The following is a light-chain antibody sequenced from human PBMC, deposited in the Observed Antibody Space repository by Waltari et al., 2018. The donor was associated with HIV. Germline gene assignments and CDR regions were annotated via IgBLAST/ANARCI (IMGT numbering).Light chain of an antibody. Sequence: SFELTQPPSLSVSPGPTANIPCSGEKMGEKYVSWYQQKSGQSPVVVIFQDKRRPSGISERFSGSNSGNTATLTISGTQPIDEADYYCQAWDRTTGVFGTGTKLTVL. CDR2: QDK. CDR3: QAWDRTTGV. V-gene: IGLV3-1*01. CDR1: KMGEKY. J-gene: IGLJ1*01.